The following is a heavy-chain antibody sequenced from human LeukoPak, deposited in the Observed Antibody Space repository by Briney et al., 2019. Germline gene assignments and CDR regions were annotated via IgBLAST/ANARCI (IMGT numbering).Heavy chain of an antibody. CDR3: TRGAAAGIDY. Sequence: GGSLRLSCAASGFTFSTDWMSWVRQAPGKGLEWGANIKQDGSEKYYVDSVKVRFTISRDNAKNSLYLQMNSLRAEDTAVYFCTRGAAAGIDYWGQGTLVTVSS. D-gene: IGHD6-13*01. CDR1: GFTFSTDW. J-gene: IGHJ4*02. CDR2: IKQDGSEK. V-gene: IGHV3-7*01.